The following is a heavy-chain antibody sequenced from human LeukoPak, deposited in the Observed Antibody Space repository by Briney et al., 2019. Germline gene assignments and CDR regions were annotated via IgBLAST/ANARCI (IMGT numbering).Heavy chain of an antibody. V-gene: IGHV4-39*01. D-gene: IGHD4-17*01. CDR2: IHYSGST. J-gene: IGHJ4*02. CDR1: IGLMCPRTEL. Sequence: SETLSLMCSLSIGLMCPRTELGRWIRQPPGKGLEWIGTIHYSGSTYYNPSLKSRVTISVDTSKNQFTLKLNSVTAADTAVYACARLAGDYFAQGYWGQGTLVIVSS. CDR3: ARLAGDYFAQGY.